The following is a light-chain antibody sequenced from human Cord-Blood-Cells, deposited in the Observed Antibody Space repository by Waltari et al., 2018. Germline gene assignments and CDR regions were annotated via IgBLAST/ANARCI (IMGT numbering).Light chain of an antibody. J-gene: IGLJ2*01. CDR1: SSDVGGYNY. CDR2: EVS. CDR3: SSYTSSSTLV. V-gene: IGLV2-14*01. Sequence: QSALTQPASVSGSPGQSITISCTGTSSDVGGYNYVSWYQQHHGTAPKLMIYEVSNRPSGVSKRCSGSKSGNTASLTSSGLQAEDEADYYCSSYTSSSTLVFGGGTKLTVL.